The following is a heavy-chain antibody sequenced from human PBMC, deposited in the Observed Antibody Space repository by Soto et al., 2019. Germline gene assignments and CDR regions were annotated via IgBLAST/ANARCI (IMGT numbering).Heavy chain of an antibody. D-gene: IGHD3-22*01. CDR1: GFTFSSYA. Sequence: EVQLLESGGGLVQPGGSLRLSCAASGFTFSSYAMNWVRQAPGKGLEWVSAISGSAATTHFAESVKGRFTISRDNSKNTLYLQMNSLRAEDTAVYYCARARSYYDSGDSYSPPYWGQGTLVTVSS. V-gene: IGHV3-23*01. J-gene: IGHJ4*02. CDR2: ISGSAATT. CDR3: ARARSYYDSGDSYSPPY.